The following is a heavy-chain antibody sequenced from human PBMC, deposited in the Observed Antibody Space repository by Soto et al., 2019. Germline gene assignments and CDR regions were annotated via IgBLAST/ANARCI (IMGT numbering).Heavy chain of an antibody. CDR3: ARDLLFIAAAMKRFDP. V-gene: IGHV1-18*01. J-gene: IGHJ5*02. CDR1: GYNFSAHG. Sequence: ASGKASCKASGYNFSAHGIRWGVQAPGQRVERMGWTSAYNGNTNYPQKHQGRVTMTTDTSTSTAYMELRSLRSDDTAVYYCARDLLFIAAAMKRFDPWGQGTLVTVSS. CDR2: TSAYNGNT. D-gene: IGHD6-13*01.